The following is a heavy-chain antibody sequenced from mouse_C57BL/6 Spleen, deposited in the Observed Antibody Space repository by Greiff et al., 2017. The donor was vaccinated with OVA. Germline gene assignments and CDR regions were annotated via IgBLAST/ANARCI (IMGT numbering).Heavy chain of an antibody. CDR1: GFTFSSYA. V-gene: IGHV5-9-1*02. CDR2: ISSGGDYI. J-gene: IGHJ3*01. D-gene: IGHD2-2*01. Sequence: EVKLVESGEGLVKPGGSLKLSCAASGFTFSSYAMSWVRQTPEKRLEWVAYISSGGDYIYYADTVKGRFTISRDNARNTLYLQMSSLKSEDTAMYYCTRWFQAWFAYWGQGTLVTVSA. CDR3: TRWFQAWFAY.